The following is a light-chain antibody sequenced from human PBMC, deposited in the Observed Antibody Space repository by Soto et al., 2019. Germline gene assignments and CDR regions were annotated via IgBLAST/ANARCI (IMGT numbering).Light chain of an antibody. CDR1: QSVSSSD. Sequence: IVVTQSPGTLYLSPGERATLSCRASQSVSSSDLAWYQQKPGQAPRPLIYGAFSRATGIPDRFSGSGSVTDFNSTIGRLEPEDCAVYDGQPYGSSPPYTFGQGTKLEIK. CDR2: GAF. J-gene: IGKJ2*01. CDR3: QPYGSSPPYT. V-gene: IGKV3-20*01.